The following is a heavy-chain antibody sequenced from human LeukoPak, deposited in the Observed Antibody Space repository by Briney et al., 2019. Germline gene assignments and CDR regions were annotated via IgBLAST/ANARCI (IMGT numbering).Heavy chain of an antibody. CDR3: AKPPVVAVAGLYFDY. V-gene: IGHV3-33*06. J-gene: IGHJ4*02. CDR1: GFPFSSFG. D-gene: IGHD6-19*01. Sequence: GGSWRLPCAPLGFPFSSFGMHGARRAPGKGLEGVEVIWYDGSNKYYADSVKGRFTISRDNSKNTLYLQMNSLRAEDTAVYYCAKPPVVAVAGLYFDYWGQGTLVTVSS. CDR2: IWYDGSNK.